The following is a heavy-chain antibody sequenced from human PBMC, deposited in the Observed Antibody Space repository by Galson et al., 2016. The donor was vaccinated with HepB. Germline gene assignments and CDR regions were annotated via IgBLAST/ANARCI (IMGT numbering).Heavy chain of an antibody. J-gene: IGHJ2*01. V-gene: IGHV3-33*01. D-gene: IGHD3-22*01. CDR2: VFYDDSRK. CDR3: ARDSDTSGLHWYFEL. Sequence: SLRLSCAASGFLFSDYGMHWVRQAPGKGLEWVAVVFYDDSRKYYADFVKGRFSISRDNSKCSLYLDMSSLRAEDTAVYYCARDSDTSGLHWYFELWGRGTLVTVSS. CDR1: GFLFSDYG.